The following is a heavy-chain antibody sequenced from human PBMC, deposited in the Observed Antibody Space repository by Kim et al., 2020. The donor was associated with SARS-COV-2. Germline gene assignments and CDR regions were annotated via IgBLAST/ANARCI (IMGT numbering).Heavy chain of an antibody. Sequence: GGSLRLSCAASGFTFSSYAMSWVRQAPGKGLEWVSAISGSGGSTYYADSVKGRFTISRDNSKNTLYLQMNSLRAEDTAVYYCAKVPVVVVAATLGWFDPWGQGTLVTVSS. D-gene: IGHD2-15*01. CDR3: AKVPVVVVAATLGWFDP. CDR2: ISGSGGST. CDR1: GFTFSSYA. V-gene: IGHV3-23*01. J-gene: IGHJ5*02.